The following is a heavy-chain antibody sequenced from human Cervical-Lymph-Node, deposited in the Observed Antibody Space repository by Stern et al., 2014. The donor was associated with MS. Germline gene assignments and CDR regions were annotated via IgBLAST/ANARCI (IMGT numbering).Heavy chain of an antibody. V-gene: IGHV1-46*02. Sequence: VQLVESGAEVKKPGASVKVSCKASGYSFNSYYIHWVRQAPGQGLEWMGRFNPSGGRATYAQRFQGRVTMTRDTSTSTVYVEMSSLRSEDTAVYYCVREKATYYYDSSGSRGFDLWGQGTMVTVSS. J-gene: IGHJ3*01. CDR3: VREKATYYYDSSGSRGFDL. CDR1: GYSFNSYY. D-gene: IGHD3-22*01. CDR2: FNPSGGRA.